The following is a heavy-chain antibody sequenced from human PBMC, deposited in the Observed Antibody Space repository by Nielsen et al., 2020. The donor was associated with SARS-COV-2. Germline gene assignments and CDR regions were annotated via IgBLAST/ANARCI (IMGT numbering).Heavy chain of an antibody. J-gene: IGHJ4*02. CDR2: ISSSSSYI. Sequence: GESLKISCAASGFTFSSYSMNWVRQAPGKGLEWVSSISSSSSYIYYADSVKGRFIISRDNAKNSLYLQMNSLRAEDTAVYYCARADDYSNKGAFDYWGQGTLVTVSS. V-gene: IGHV3-21*01. CDR1: GFTFSSYS. D-gene: IGHD4-11*01. CDR3: ARADDYSNKGAFDY.